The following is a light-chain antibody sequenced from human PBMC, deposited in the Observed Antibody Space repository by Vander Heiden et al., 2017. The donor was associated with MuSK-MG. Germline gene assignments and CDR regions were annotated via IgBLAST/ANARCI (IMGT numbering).Light chain of an antibody. J-gene: IGKJ1*01. CDR1: QGISSY. V-gene: IGKV1D-8*01. Sequence: VLWMPQSPSLLSASTGDRVTISCRMSQGISSYVAWYQQKPGKAPELLIDAASTLQSGVPARFSGRGSGTDGIRTSSCLQSEDLATDYGQKEDRLPWTFGQGTKVEIK. CDR2: AAS. CDR3: QKEDRLPWT.